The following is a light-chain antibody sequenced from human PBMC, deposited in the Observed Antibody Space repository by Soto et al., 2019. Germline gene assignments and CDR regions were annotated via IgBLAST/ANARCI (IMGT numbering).Light chain of an antibody. V-gene: IGLV2-14*03. CDR2: EVS. CDR3: SSYTTSTTVV. CDR1: SSDVGGYNF. Sequence: VLTHPASVFGSPGQSITFSCTGTSSDVGGYNFVSWYQQHPGKAPKLMIYEVSSRPSGVSNRFSGSKSGNTASLTISGLQPEDEADYYCSSYTTSTTVVFGTGTKVTV. J-gene: IGLJ1*01.